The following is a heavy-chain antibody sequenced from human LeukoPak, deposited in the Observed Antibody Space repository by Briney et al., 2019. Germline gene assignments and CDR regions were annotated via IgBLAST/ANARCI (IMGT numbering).Heavy chain of an antibody. J-gene: IGHJ4*02. Sequence: SVKVSCKASGGTFSSYAISWVRQAPGQGLEWMGRIIPILGIANNAQKFQGGVTMTTDTSTSTAYMDLRSLRSDDTAVYYCARVGAYCTSTSCFDYWGLGTLVTVSS. V-gene: IGHV1-69*04. CDR1: GGTFSSYA. D-gene: IGHD2-2*01. CDR2: IIPILGIA. CDR3: ARVGAYCTSTSCFDY.